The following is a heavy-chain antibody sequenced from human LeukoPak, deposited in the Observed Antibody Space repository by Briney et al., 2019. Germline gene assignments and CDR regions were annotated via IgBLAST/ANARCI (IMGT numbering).Heavy chain of an antibody. CDR1: GGSISSGDYY. D-gene: IGHD6-19*01. V-gene: IGHV4-30-4*01. J-gene: IGHJ4*02. CDR3: ASSSVLSSGWLGFDY. CDR2: IHYSGST. Sequence: SETLSLTCTVSGGSISSGDYYWSWIRQPPGKGLEWIGYIHYSGSTYYNPSLKSRVTISVDTSKNQFSLKLSSVTAADTAVYYCASSSVLSSGWLGFDYWGQGTLVTVSS.